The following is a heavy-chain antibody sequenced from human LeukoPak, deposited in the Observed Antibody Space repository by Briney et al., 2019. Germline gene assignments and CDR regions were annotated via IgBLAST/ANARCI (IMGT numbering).Heavy chain of an antibody. CDR2: TSGDEDST. CDR3: TIDLMTGFSSGWHFGY. J-gene: IGHJ4*02. Sequence: GGSLRLSCAPSGLTFKIFAMSWVRQAPGKGLEWLAVTSGDEDSTHYADSVRGHFVISTDNSKNTLFLHMNSLRAEDTAVYYCTIDLMTGFSSGWHFGYWGQGTLVTVSS. V-gene: IGHV3-23*01. CDR1: GLTFKIFA. D-gene: IGHD6-19*01.